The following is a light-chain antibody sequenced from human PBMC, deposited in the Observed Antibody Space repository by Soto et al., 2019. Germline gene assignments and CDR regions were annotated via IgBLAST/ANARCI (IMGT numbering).Light chain of an antibody. CDR1: SSDVSAYDY. J-gene: IGLJ2*01. CDR2: DLN. V-gene: IGLV2-11*01. Sequence: QSALTQPRSVSGSPGRSVTISCTGTSSDVSAYDYVSWYQHRPGKPPKLMIYDLNKRPSGVPDRFSGSKSGNTASLTISGLQAEDEAAYYCCSYAGTYPFVVFGGGTKVTVL. CDR3: CSYAGTYPFVV.